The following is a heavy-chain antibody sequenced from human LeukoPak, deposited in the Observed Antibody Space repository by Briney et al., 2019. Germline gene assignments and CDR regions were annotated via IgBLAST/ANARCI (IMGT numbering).Heavy chain of an antibody. V-gene: IGHV4-59*12. Sequence: SETLSLTCTVSGGSISNFYWSWIRRPPGKGLEWIGYIYYSGSTNYNPSLKSRVTMSVDTSKNQFSLKLSSVTAADTAVYYCARDHSYYYDSSGYYAYYYYGMDVWGQGTTVTVSS. D-gene: IGHD3-22*01. CDR3: ARDHSYYYDSSGYYAYYYYGMDV. CDR2: IYYSGST. J-gene: IGHJ6*02. CDR1: GGSISNFY.